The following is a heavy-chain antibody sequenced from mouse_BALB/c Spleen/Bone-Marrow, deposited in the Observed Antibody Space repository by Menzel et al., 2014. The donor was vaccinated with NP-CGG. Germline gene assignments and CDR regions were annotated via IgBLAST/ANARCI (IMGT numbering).Heavy chain of an antibody. Sequence: VQLKESGAELVKPGASVKLSCTASGFNIKDTYMHWVKQRPEQGLEWIGRIDPANGNTKYDPKFQGKATITADTSSNXXXXXXXSLTSEDTAVYYCASYYYGSYGFAYWGQGTLVTVSA. CDR1: GFNIKDTY. CDR3: ASYYYGSYGFAY. J-gene: IGHJ3*01. CDR2: IDPANGNT. V-gene: IGHV14-3*02. D-gene: IGHD1-1*01.